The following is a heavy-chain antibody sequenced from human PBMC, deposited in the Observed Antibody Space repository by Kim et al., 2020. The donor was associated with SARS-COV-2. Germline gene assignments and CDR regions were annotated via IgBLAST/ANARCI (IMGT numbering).Heavy chain of an antibody. CDR3: ANDPIAAAGTRGVDY. V-gene: IGHV3-23*01. D-gene: IGHD6-13*01. Sequence: VKGRFTISRDKSKNTLYLQMNSLRAEDTAVYYCANDPIAAAGTRGVDYWGQGTLVTVSS. J-gene: IGHJ4*02.